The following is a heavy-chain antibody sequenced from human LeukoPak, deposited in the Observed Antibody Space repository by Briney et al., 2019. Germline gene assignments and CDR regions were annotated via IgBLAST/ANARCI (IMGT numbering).Heavy chain of an antibody. J-gene: IGHJ4*02. V-gene: IGHV4-4*07. CDR3: ARDEGFCRSTSCYAGYFDY. CDR2: IYTSGST. Sequence: KTSETLSLTCAVYGGSFSGYYWSWIRQPAGKGLEWIGRIYTSGSTNYNPSLKSRVTMSLDTSKNQFSLKLTSVTAADTAVYYCARDEGFCRSTSCYAGYFDYWGQGALVTVSS. D-gene: IGHD2-2*01. CDR1: GGSFSGYY.